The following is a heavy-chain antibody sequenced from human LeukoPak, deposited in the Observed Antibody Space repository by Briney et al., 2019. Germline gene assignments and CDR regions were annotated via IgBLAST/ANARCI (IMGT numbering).Heavy chain of an antibody. Sequence: ASVKVSCKASGYTFTSYDINWVRQATGQGLEWMGWMNPSSGNTGYAQKFQGRVTMTRNTSISTAYMELSSLRSEDTAVYYCARALGYCSGGSCYDFAGYYMAVGEKGPTVTV. CDR1: GYTFTSYD. CDR3: ARALGYCSGGSCYDFAGYYMAV. CDR2: MNPSSGNT. D-gene: IGHD2-15*01. J-gene: IGHJ6*03. V-gene: IGHV1-8*01.